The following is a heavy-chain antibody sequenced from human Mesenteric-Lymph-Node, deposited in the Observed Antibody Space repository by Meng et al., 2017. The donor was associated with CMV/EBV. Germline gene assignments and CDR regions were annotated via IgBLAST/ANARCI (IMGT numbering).Heavy chain of an antibody. CDR3: VRLYCSAGVCYSLPHFDY. CDR2: IYPGDSDA. CDR1: GYSFTNYW. J-gene: IGHJ4*02. D-gene: IGHD2-8*02. V-gene: IGHV5-51*01. Sequence: GESLKISCKGSGYSFTNYWIGWVRQMPGKGLEWMGIIYPGDSDATYSPSFQGQVTISADKSINTAYLQWSSLKASDTAMYYCVRLYCSAGVCYSLPHFDYWGQGTLVTVSS.